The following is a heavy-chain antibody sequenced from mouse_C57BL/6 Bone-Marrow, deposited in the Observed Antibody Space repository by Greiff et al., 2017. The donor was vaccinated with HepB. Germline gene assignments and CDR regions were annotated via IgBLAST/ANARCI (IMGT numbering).Heavy chain of an antibody. CDR2: IDPSDSYT. J-gene: IGHJ2*01. CDR3: ARIYYGSSYPFDY. V-gene: IGHV1-59*01. Sequence: QVQLQQPGAELVRPGPSVKLSCKASGYTFTSYWMHWVKQRPGQGLEWIGVIDPSDSYTNYNQKFKGKATLTVDTSSSTAYMQLSSLTSEDSAVYYCARIYYGSSYPFDYWGQGTTLTVSS. D-gene: IGHD1-1*01. CDR1: GYTFTSYW.